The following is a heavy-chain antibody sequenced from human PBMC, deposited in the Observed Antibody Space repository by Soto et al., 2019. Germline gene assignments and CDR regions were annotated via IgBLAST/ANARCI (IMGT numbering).Heavy chain of an antibody. Sequence: QVQLQESGPGLVKPSQTLSLTCTVSGGSISSGGYYWSWIRQHPGKGLEWIGYIYYSGSTYYNPSLKSRVTISVDTSKNQCSLKLSSVTAADTAVYYCARGRSSTSFGPTNEYYYYYMDVWGKGTTVTVSS. J-gene: IGHJ6*03. CDR1: GGSISSGGYY. D-gene: IGHD2-2*01. V-gene: IGHV4-31*03. CDR3: ARGRSSTSFGPTNEYYYYYMDV. CDR2: IYYSGST.